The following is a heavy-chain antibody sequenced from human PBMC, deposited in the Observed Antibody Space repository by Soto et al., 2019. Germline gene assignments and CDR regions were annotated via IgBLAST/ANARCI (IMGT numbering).Heavy chain of an antibody. CDR2: VSGNGAVT. V-gene: IGHV3-23*01. D-gene: IGHD2-2*01. J-gene: IGHJ4*02. CDR3: AKVPASLKTFDY. Sequence: PGGSLRLSCAASGLTFGNYAMNWVRQAPGKGLEWVSTVSGNGAVTYYADSVKGRFTISRDNSRSTLYLQMNNLRAEDTAIYFCAKVPASLKTFDYWGQGTLVTVSS. CDR1: GLTFGNYA.